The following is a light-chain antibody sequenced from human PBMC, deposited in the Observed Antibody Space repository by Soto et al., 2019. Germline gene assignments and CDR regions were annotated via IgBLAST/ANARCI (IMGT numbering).Light chain of an antibody. Sequence: QSVLTQPPSASGTPGQRVTISCSGSSSNIGSNNVNWYQQLPGTATKLLIYSNDQRPSGVPDRFSGSKSGTSASLAISGLQAEDEADYYCAAWDDRLNGGVFGGGTKVTVL. CDR3: AAWDDRLNGGV. CDR1: SSNIGSNN. CDR2: SND. V-gene: IGLV1-44*01. J-gene: IGLJ3*02.